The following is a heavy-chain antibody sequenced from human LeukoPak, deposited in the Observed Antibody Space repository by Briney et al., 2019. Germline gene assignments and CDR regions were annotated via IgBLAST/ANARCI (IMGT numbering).Heavy chain of an antibody. J-gene: IGHJ4*02. V-gene: IGHV3-23*01. D-gene: IGHD3-22*01. CDR3: AKDIYDSSGYFFFDY. CDR1: GFTFSSYA. CDR2: ISGSGGST. Sequence: PGGSPRLSCAASGFTFSSYAMSWVRQAPGKGLEWVSAISGSGGSTYYADSVKGRFTISRDNSKNTLYLQMNSLRAEDTAVYYCAKDIYDSSGYFFFDYWGQGTLVTVSS.